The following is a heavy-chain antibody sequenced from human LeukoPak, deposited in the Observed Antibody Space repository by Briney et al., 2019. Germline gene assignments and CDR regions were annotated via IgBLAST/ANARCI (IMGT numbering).Heavy chain of an antibody. CDR3: ARTDIAVFDY. CDR1: GDSISTYY. CDR2: IYYSGST. D-gene: IGHD6-13*01. Sequence: PSETLSLTCTVSGDSISTYYWSWIRQPPGKGLEWIGYIYYSGSTNYNPSLKSRVTISVDTSKNQFSLKLSSVTAADTAVYYCARTDIAVFDYWGQGTLVTVSS. V-gene: IGHV4-59*01. J-gene: IGHJ4*02.